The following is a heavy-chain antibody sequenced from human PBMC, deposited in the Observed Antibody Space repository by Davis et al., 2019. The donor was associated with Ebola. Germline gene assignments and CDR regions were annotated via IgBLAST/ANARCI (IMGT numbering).Heavy chain of an antibody. Sequence: MPSETLSLTCTVSGGSIRTTDYYWAWIRQPPGKGLEWIGSIYYSGNTYYNPSLKSRVTISADTPKKQFSLKLSSVTAADTAVYYCARGEIAASGPYGPKWPRRMRGIDVWDKGTTVIVSS. D-gene: IGHD6-13*01. J-gene: IGHJ6*04. CDR2: IYYSGNT. V-gene: IGHV4-39*01. CDR3: ARGEIAASGPYGPKWPRRMRGIDV. CDR1: GGSIRTTDYY.